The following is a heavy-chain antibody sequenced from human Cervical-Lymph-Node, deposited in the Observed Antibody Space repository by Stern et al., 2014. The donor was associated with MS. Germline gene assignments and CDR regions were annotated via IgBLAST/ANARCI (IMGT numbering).Heavy chain of an antibody. D-gene: IGHD1-26*01. CDR3: ARDQVVGATLDY. CDR1: GFTFSSYG. Sequence: VQLVESGGGVVQPGRSLRLSCAASGFTFSSYGMHWVRQAPGKGLEWVAVIWYDGSNKYYADSVKGRFTISRDNSKNTLYLQMNSLRAEDTAVYYCARDQVVGATLDYWGQGTLVTVSS. J-gene: IGHJ4*02. V-gene: IGHV3-33*01. CDR2: IWYDGSNK.